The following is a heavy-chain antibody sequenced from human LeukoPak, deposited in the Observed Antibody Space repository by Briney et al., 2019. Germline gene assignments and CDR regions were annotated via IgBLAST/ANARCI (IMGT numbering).Heavy chain of an antibody. CDR2: ISSGSSYI. CDR3: AGGYSSGWYVIGY. Sequence: GGSLRLSCAASGFTFSSYSMNWVRRAPGKGLEWVSSISSGSSYIYYADSVKGRFTISRDNAKNSLYLQMNSLRAEDTAVYYCAGGYSSGWYVIGYWGQGTLVTVSS. CDR1: GFTFSSYS. V-gene: IGHV3-21*01. D-gene: IGHD6-19*01. J-gene: IGHJ4*02.